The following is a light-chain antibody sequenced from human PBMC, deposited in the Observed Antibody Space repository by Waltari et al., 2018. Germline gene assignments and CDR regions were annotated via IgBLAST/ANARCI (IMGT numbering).Light chain of an antibody. CDR1: TSNIGAGHD. V-gene: IGLV1-40*01. CDR3: QSLHNMLCGGVV. CDR2: GNT. J-gene: IGLJ2*01. Sequence: QSVLTQPPSVSGTPGQRVTISCSGSTSNIGAGHDVHWYQHLPRTAPKLLINGNTKRPSGVPDRVSVLRSGTSASRPIPGLQADDEADYFSQSLHNMLCGGVVFGGGTKLAVL.